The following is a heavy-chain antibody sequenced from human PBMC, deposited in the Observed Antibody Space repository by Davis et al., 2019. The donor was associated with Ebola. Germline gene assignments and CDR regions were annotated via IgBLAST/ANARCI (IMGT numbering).Heavy chain of an antibody. CDR2: IRYDESNK. CDR1: GFTFSSYS. D-gene: IGHD1-26*01. J-gene: IGHJ6*01. CDR3: PGALLQEHL. V-gene: IGHV3-30*02. Sequence: GESLKISCAASGFTFSSYSMNWVRQAPGKGLEWVAFIRYDESNKYYADSVKGRFTISRDNSKNTLYLQMNSLSLHQGPIGLPPGALLQEHLWG.